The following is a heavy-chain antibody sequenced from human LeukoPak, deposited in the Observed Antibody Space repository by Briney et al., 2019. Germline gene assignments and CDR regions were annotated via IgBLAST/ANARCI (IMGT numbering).Heavy chain of an antibody. D-gene: IGHD3-16*01. Sequence: PGGSLRLSCAASGFTFSSYWMHWFRQAPGKGLVWVARINSGGSSTNYADSVKGRFTISRDNAKNTLYLQMNSLRAEDTAVYYCARLTPPFDYWGQGTLVTVSS. V-gene: IGHV3-74*01. J-gene: IGHJ4*02. CDR3: ARLTPPFDY. CDR1: GFTFSSYW. CDR2: INSGGSST.